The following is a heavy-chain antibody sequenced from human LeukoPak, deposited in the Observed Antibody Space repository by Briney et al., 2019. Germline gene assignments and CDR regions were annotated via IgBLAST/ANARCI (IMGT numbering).Heavy chain of an antibody. J-gene: IGHJ4*02. CDR3: VRDHGDETRPSSERFYY. CDR1: GGFISSYY. Sequence: PSETLSLTCTVSGGFISSYYWICLRQPPGKGLEWIGYVYYSGSTNYNPSLKSRVTISVDTSKNQFSLKLRSVTAADTAVYYCVRDHGDETRPSSERFYYWGQGTLVTVSS. V-gene: IGHV4-59*01. D-gene: IGHD5-24*01. CDR2: VYYSGST.